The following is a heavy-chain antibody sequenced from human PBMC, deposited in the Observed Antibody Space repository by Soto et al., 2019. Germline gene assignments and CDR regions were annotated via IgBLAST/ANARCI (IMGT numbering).Heavy chain of an antibody. V-gene: IGHV3-66*01. CDR1: GFTVSSNY. Sequence: GGSLRLACAASGFTVSSNYMSWVRQAPGKGLEWVSVIYSGGSTYYADSVKGRFTISRDNSKNTLYLQMNSLRAEDTAVYYCASLAGTHTSWDAFAIWGQGTMVTVSS. J-gene: IGHJ3*02. D-gene: IGHD2-2*01. CDR2: IYSGGST. CDR3: ASLAGTHTSWDAFAI.